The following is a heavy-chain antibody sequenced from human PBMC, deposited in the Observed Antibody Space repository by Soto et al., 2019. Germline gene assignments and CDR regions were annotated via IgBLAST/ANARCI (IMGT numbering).Heavy chain of an antibody. CDR2: IYSGGSS. CDR3: ASCSMITFGGVIVDDAFDM. D-gene: IGHD3-16*02. Sequence: EVQLVESGGGLIQPGGSLRLSCAASGFTDSSNYMSWVRQTPGKGLEWVSIIYSGGSSYYADSVKGRFTISRDNSKNTLYLQMNSLRAEDTAVYYCASCSMITFGGVIVDDAFDMWGQGTMVSVSS. V-gene: IGHV3-53*01. CDR1: GFTDSSNY. J-gene: IGHJ3*02.